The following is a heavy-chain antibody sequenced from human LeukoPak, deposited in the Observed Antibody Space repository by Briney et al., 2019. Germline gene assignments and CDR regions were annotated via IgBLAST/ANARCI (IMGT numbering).Heavy chain of an antibody. CDR2: ISWNSGNI. V-gene: IGHV3-9*01. D-gene: IGHD3-10*01. CDR3: AKDMGSYYYDAFDI. CDR1: GLTFDDYA. Sequence: GGSLRLSCAASGLTFDDYAMLWVRQAPGKGLEWVSGISWNSGNIGYADSVKGRFTISRDNAKNSLYLQMNSLRAEDTALYYCAKDMGSYYYDAFDIWGQGTMVTVSS. J-gene: IGHJ3*02.